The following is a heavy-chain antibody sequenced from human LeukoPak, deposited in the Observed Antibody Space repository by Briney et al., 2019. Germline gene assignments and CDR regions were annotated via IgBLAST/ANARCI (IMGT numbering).Heavy chain of an antibody. J-gene: IGHJ6*02. V-gene: IGHV3-74*01. CDR1: GFTFSSHW. D-gene: IGHD3-10*01. CDR2: INSDGSST. CDR3: AREGITMVRGRSYYYGMDV. Sequence: GGSRRLSCAASGFTFSSHWMHWVRQAPGKGLVWVSRINSDGSSTSYADSVKGRFTISRDNAKSTLYLQLNSLRAEDTAVYYCAREGITMVRGRSYYYGMDVWGQGTTVTVSS.